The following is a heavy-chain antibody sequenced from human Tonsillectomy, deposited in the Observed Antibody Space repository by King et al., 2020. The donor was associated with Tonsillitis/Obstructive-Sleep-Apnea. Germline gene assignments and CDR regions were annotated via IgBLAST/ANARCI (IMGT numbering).Heavy chain of an antibody. Sequence: VQLVQSGAEVKKPGSSVKVSCKASGGTFSSYAISWVRQAPGQGLEWRVGIIPIFGTANYAQKFQGRVTITADESTSTAYMELSSLRSEDTAVYYCASCSTIAVAGTFLDYWGQGTLVTVSS. V-gene: IGHV1-69*12. CDR2: IIPIFGTA. CDR3: ASCSTIAVAGTFLDY. CDR1: GGTFSSYA. D-gene: IGHD6-19*01. J-gene: IGHJ4*02.